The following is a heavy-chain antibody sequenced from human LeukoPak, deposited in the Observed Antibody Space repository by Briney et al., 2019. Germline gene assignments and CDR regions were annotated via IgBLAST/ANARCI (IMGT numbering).Heavy chain of an antibody. CDR1: GFTFSSYS. D-gene: IGHD6-19*01. Sequence: PGGSLRLSCAASGFTFSSYSMNWVRQAPGKGLEWVSYISSSSSTIYYADSVKGRFTISRDNAKNSLYLQMNSLRDEDTAVYYCARDPGYSSGWQAYFDYWGQGTLVTVSS. J-gene: IGHJ4*02. CDR2: ISSSSSTI. V-gene: IGHV3-48*02. CDR3: ARDPGYSSGWQAYFDY.